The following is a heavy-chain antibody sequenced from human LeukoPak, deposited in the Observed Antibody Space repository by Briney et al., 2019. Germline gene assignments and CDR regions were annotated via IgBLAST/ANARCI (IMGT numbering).Heavy chain of an antibody. CDR1: GFTFSNAW. J-gene: IGHJ4*02. V-gene: IGHV3-15*01. CDR3: TTIVTVVPNY. D-gene: IGHD4-23*01. CDR2: IKSKTDGRTT. Sequence: PGGSLRLSCAASGFTFSNAWMSWVRQAPGKGLEWVGRIKSKTDGRTTDSAAPVKGRFTISRDDSKNTLYLQMNSLKTEDTAVYYCTTIVTVVPNYWGQGTLVTVSS.